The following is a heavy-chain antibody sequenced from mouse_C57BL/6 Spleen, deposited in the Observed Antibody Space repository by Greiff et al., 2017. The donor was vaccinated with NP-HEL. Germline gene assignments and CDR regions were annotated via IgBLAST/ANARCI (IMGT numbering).Heavy chain of an antibody. V-gene: IGHV7-1*01. J-gene: IGHJ1*03. Sequence: EVKLMESGGGLVQSGRSLRLSCATSGFTFSDFYMEWVRQAPGKGLEWIAASRNKANDYTTEYSASVKGRFIVSRDTSQSILYLQMNALRAEDTAIYYCARDAYYGSRGDWYFDVWGTGTTVTVSS. D-gene: IGHD1-1*01. CDR3: ARDAYYGSRGDWYFDV. CDR2: SRNKANDYTT. CDR1: GFTFSDFY.